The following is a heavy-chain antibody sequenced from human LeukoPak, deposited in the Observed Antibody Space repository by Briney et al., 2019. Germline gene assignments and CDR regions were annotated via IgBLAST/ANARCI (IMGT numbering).Heavy chain of an antibody. D-gene: IGHD1-26*01. J-gene: IGHJ4*02. CDR2: IYYSGST. V-gene: IGHV4-61*01. CDR1: GGSVGSGSYY. Sequence: SETLSLTCTVSGGSVGSGSYYWSWIRQPPGKGLEWIGYIYYSGSTNYNPSLKSRVTISVDTSNNQFSLKLSSVTAADTAVYYCARALGYSGSYLAYWGQGTLVTVSS. CDR3: ARALGYSGSYLAY.